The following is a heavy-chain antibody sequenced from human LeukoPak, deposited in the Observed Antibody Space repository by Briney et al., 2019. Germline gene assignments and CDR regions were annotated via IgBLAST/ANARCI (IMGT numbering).Heavy chain of an antibody. CDR3: AGKQQLAPLLGYGMDV. D-gene: IGHD6-13*01. CDR1: GGSISSYY. Sequence: SETLSLTCTVSGGSISSYYWSWIRKPPGKGLEWIGYIYYSGSTNYNPSLKSRVTISVDTSKNQFSLKLSSVTAADTAVYYCAGKQQLAPLLGYGMDVWGQGTTVTVSS. J-gene: IGHJ6*02. V-gene: IGHV4-59*01. CDR2: IYYSGST.